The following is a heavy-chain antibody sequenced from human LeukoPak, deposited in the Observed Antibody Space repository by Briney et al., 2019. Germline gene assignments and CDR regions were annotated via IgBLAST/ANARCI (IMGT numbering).Heavy chain of an antibody. CDR2: IDASGSST. D-gene: IGHD6-19*01. V-gene: IGHV3-23*01. CDR1: GFTFSSYA. CDR3: AKGSGSGWYGWFAP. Sequence: QPGGSLRLSCAASGFTFSSYAMSWVRQAPGKGLEWVSSIDASGSSTYYADSVKGRFTISRDNSKNTFYLQMNSLRADDTAVYYCAKGSGSGWYGWFAPWGQGTLVTVSS. J-gene: IGHJ5*02.